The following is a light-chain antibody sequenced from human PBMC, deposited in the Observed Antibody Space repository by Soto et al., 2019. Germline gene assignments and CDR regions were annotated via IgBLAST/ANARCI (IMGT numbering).Light chain of an antibody. V-gene: IGKV2-28*01. Sequence: DIVMPQSPLSLPVTPVEPASISCRSSQSLLHSNGYNYLDWDLQKPVQSPQLLISLGSNRASGVPDRFRGSGSGTDFRLKISRVEAEDVGVYYGMQALQTPPLMYTCSQGTKLVIK. J-gene: IGKJ2*01. CDR2: LGS. CDR1: QSLLHSNGYNY. CDR3: MQALQTPPLMYT.